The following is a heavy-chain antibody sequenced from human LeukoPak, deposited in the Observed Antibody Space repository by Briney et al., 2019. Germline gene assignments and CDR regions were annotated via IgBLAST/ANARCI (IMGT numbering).Heavy chain of an antibody. V-gene: IGHV4-61*02. D-gene: IGHD2-2*02. Sequence: SQTLSLTCTVSGGSISSGSYYWSWIRQPAGKGLKWIGRIYTSGSTNYNPSLKSRVTISVDTSKNQFSLKLSSVTAADTAVCYCARDRAVVPAAISDNYYYYYGMDVWGQGTTVTVSS. CDR2: IYTSGST. J-gene: IGHJ6*02. CDR3: ARDRAVVPAAISDNYYYYYGMDV. CDR1: GGSISSGSYY.